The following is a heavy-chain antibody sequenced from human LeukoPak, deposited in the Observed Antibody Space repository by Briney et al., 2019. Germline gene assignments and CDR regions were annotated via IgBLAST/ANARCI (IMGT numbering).Heavy chain of an antibody. CDR2: INPSGGST. D-gene: IGHD5-12*01. CDR3: ARSGSGYDFDF. V-gene: IGHV1-46*01. Sequence: ASVKVSCKASGYTFTRYYIHWVRQAPGQGLEGMGIINPSGGSTSYAQKFQGRVTMTRDTSTSTVYMELSSLRSEDTAVYYCARSGSGYDFDFWGQGTLVTVSS. J-gene: IGHJ4*02. CDR1: GYTFTRYY.